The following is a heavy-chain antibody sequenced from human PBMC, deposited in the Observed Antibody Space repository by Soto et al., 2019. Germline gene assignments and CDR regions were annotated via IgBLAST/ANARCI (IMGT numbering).Heavy chain of an antibody. V-gene: IGHV2-5*01. J-gene: IGHJ5*02. Sequence: QITLKESGPTLVKHTQTLTLTCTFAGFSLTTSGVGVGWIRQSPGKALEWLALIYWNDDQWYSPSLKSRLTITKDTSKNQVVLKMTNMDPVDTATYFCARSRRITMIGVVSWFDPWGQGTLVTVSS. CDR3: ARSRRITMIGVVSWFDP. D-gene: IGHD3-3*01. CDR2: IYWNDDQ. CDR1: GFSLTTSGVG.